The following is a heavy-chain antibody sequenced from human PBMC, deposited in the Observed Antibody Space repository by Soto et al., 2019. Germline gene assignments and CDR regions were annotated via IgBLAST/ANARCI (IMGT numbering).Heavy chain of an antibody. CDR2: IKQDGSEK. Sequence: TVGSLRLSCAASGFTFSSYWMSWVRQAPGKGLEWVANIKQDGSEKYYVDSVKGRFTISRDNAKNSLYLQMNSLRAEDTAVYYCARDSPQLVRFPRYYGMDVWGQGTTVTVSS. D-gene: IGHD6-6*01. J-gene: IGHJ6*02. CDR3: ARDSPQLVRFPRYYGMDV. V-gene: IGHV3-7*01. CDR1: GFTFSSYW.